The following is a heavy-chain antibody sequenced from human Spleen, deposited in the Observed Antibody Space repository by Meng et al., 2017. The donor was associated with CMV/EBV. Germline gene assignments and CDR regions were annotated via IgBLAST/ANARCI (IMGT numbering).Heavy chain of an antibody. CDR1: GFTFSDYY. D-gene: IGHD1-26*01. CDR3: VSQWELPQAYTFDI. J-gene: IGHJ3*02. V-gene: IGHV3-11*04. CDR2: ISSSSSTI. Sequence: GGSLRLSCAASGFTFSDYYMSWIRQAPGKGLEWVSYISSSSSTIYYADSVKGRFTISRDNAKNSLYLQMNSLRAEDTAVYYCVSQWELPQAYTFDIWGQGTMVTVSS.